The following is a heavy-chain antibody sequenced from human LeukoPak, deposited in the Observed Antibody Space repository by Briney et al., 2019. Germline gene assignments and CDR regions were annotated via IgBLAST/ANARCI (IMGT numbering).Heavy chain of an antibody. Sequence: SVKVSCKASGGTFSSYAISWVRQAPGQGLEWMGGIIPIFGTANYAQKFQGRVTITADESTSTAYMELSSLRSEDTAVYYCARGNGRVTIFGEWLLVAFDIWGQGTMVTVSS. CDR3: ARGNGRVTIFGEWLLVAFDI. CDR2: IIPIFGTA. J-gene: IGHJ3*02. CDR1: GGTFSSYA. D-gene: IGHD3-3*01. V-gene: IGHV1-69*01.